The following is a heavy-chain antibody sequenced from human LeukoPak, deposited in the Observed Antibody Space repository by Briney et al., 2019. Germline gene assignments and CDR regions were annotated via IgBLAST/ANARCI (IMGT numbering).Heavy chain of an antibody. D-gene: IGHD5-24*01. J-gene: IGHJ3*02. Sequence: ASVKVSCKASGYTFTSYYMHWVRQAPGQGLEWMGIINPSGGSTSYAQKFQGRVTMTRDTSTSTVYMELSSLRSEDTAAYYCARAVESDAFDIWGQGTMVTVSS. CDR3: ARAVESDAFDI. V-gene: IGHV1-46*01. CDR1: GYTFTSYY. CDR2: INPSGGST.